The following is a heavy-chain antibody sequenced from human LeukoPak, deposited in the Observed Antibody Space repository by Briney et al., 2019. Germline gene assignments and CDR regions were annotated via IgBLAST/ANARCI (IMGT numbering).Heavy chain of an antibody. CDR1: GGSISSYY. CDR2: IYYSGST. D-gene: IGHD3-9*01. V-gene: IGHV4-59*01. J-gene: IGHJ5*02. CDR3: ARAARDLRYFDSLPPSVVGWFDP. Sequence: SETLSLTCTVSGGSISSYYWSWIRQPPGKGLEWIGYIYYSGSTNYNPSLKSRVTISVDTSKNQFSLKLSSVTAADTAVYYCARAARDLRYFDSLPPSVVGWFDPWGQGTLGTVSS.